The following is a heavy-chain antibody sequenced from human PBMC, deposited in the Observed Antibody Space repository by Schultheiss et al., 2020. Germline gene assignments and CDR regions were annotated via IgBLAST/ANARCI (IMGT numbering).Heavy chain of an antibody. J-gene: IGHJ4*02. CDR2: TSHDGRNK. Sequence: GESLKISCAASGFTFSDYGMHWVRQAPGKGLEWVAVTSHDGRNKYYVDSVKGRFTISRDNSKNTLYLQMNSLRAEDTAVYHCVKDWGLKYASGSSYFDYWGQGTLVTVSS. CDR3: VKDWGLKYASGSSYFDY. V-gene: IGHV3-30*18. CDR1: GFTFSDYG. D-gene: IGHD3-10*01.